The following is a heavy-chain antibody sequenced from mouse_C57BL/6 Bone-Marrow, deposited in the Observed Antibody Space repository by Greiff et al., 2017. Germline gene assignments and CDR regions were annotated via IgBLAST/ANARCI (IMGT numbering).Heavy chain of an antibody. D-gene: IGHD3-2*02. CDR2: INPSTGGT. J-gene: IGHJ2*01. CDR3: ARWLSSGFFFGY. V-gene: IGHV1-42*01. Sequence: EVKLLESGPELVKPGASVKISCKASGYSFTGYYMNWVKQSPEKSLEWIGEINPSTGGTTYNQKFKAKATLTVDKSSSTAYMQLKSLTSEDSAVYYCARWLSSGFFFGYWGQGTTLTVSS. CDR1: GYSFTGYY.